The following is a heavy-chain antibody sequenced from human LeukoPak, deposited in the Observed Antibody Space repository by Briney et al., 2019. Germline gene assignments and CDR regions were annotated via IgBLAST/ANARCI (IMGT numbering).Heavy chain of an antibody. CDR2: IKQDGSEK. CDR3: ASRAHFWSGPGG. D-gene: IGHD3-3*02. CDR1: QFNFNNFG. J-gene: IGHJ4*02. Sequence: GGSLRLSCATSQFNFNNFGMTWVRQAPGKGLEWVANIKQDGSEKYYVDSVKGRFTISRDNAKNSLYLQMNSLRAEDTAVYYCASRAHFWSGPGGWGQGTLVTVSS. V-gene: IGHV3-7*01.